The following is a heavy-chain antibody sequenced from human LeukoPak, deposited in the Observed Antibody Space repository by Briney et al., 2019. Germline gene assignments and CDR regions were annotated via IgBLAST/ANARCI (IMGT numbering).Heavy chain of an antibody. CDR3: ARVLKKYCSGDDCYRPRGYYYYMEV. V-gene: IGHV1-8*01. CDR2: MNPISGNT. CDR1: GYTFTSYD. D-gene: IGHD2-15*01. Sequence: ASVKVSCKASGYTFTSYDINWVRQATGQGLEWMGWMNPISGNTGYAQKFLGRVTITSNTAMSTVYMELSSLRSEDTAVYYCARVLKKYCSGDDCYRPRGYYYYMEVWGEGTTVTVSS. J-gene: IGHJ6*03.